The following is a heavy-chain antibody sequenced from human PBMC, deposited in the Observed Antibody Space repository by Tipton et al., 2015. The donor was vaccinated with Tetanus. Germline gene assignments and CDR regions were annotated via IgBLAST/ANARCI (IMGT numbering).Heavy chain of an antibody. J-gene: IGHJ4*02. CDR3: ARPDRYCSGGSCYLALDS. V-gene: IGHV1-69*01. CDR2: IFPVYGTA. Sequence: QVQLVQSGPEVKRPGSSVRVSCKTSGGTFRTYAISWVRQAPGQGLEWMGGIFPVYGTANYAPQFQGRVTITADEPTGTAYMELNSLISEDTAVYYCARPDRYCSGGSCYLALDSWGQGTLVTVST. CDR1: GGTFRTYA. D-gene: IGHD2-15*01.